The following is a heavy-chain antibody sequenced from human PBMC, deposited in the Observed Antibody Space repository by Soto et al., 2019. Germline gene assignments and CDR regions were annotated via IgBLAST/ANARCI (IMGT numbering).Heavy chain of an antibody. CDR3: AHRVLRTVFGLVTTTAIYFDF. D-gene: IGHD3-3*01. CDR2: IYWDDDK. J-gene: IGHJ4*02. V-gene: IGHV2-5*02. CDR1: GFSLTTSGVG. Sequence: QITLKESGPTVVKPTETLTLTCTFSGFSLTTSGVGVVWVRQSPGKAPEWLALIYWDDDKRYSTSLKSRLTIPMDTSKNQVVLTMANGDPADTATYYCAHRVLRTVFGLVTTTAIYFDFWGQGTPVVVSS.